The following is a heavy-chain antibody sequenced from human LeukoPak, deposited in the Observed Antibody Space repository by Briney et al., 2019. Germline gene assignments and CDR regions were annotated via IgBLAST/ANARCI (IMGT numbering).Heavy chain of an antibody. CDR1: GFTFSSYS. J-gene: IGHJ5*02. D-gene: IGHD2-15*01. Sequence: GGSLRLSCAASGFTFSSYSMNWVRQAPGKGLEWVSSISSSSSYIYYADSAKGRFTISRDNAKNSLYLQMNSLRAEDTAVYYCAREVAAAPNWFDPWGQGTLVTVSS. CDR3: AREVAAAPNWFDP. V-gene: IGHV3-21*01. CDR2: ISSSSSYI.